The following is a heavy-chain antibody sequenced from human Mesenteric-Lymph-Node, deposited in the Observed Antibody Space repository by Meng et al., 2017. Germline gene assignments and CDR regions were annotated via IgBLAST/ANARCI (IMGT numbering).Heavy chain of an antibody. D-gene: IGHD5-24*01. CDR1: GGSIGSYY. V-gene: IGHV4-39*07. CDR2: IYYSGST. J-gene: IGHJ4*02. Sequence: SETLSLTCTVSGGSIGSYYWNWIRQPPGKGLEWIGSIYYSGSTYYNPSLKSRVTISVDTSKNQFSLKLSSVTAADTAVYYCARDEDGYTFFEYWSQGTLVTVSS. CDR3: ARDEDGYTFFEY.